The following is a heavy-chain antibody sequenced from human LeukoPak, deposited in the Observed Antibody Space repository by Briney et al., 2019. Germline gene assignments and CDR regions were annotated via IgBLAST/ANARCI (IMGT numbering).Heavy chain of an antibody. CDR3: ASYMGFMILTYFDY. J-gene: IGHJ4*02. Sequence: GGSLRLSCAASGFTVSSNYMSWVRQAPGKGPEWVALIWYDGTKKYYADSVKGRFTISRDNSKNTLYLEMSSLRAEDTAVYYCASYMGFMILTYFDYWGQGTLVTVSS. CDR1: GFTVSSNY. D-gene: IGHD3-16*01. CDR2: IWYDGTKK. V-gene: IGHV3-33*08.